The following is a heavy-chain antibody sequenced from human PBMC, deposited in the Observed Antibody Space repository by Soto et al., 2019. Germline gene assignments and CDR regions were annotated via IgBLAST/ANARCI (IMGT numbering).Heavy chain of an antibody. CDR1: GGSVSSGDYY. J-gene: IGHJ3*02. Sequence: SETLSLTCTVSGGSVSSGDYYWSWLRQHPGMGLEWIGYTYYSGTTFYTPSLKSRLTMSVDTSENQFSLRLTSVTAADTAVYYCARAAIYCSSISCYTGAFDIWGQGTMVTVSS. V-gene: IGHV4-31*03. CDR2: TYYSGTT. CDR3: ARAAIYCSSISCYTGAFDI. D-gene: IGHD2-2*02.